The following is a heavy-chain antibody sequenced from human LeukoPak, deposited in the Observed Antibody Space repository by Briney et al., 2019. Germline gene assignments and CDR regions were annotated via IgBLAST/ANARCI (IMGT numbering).Heavy chain of an antibody. CDR2: INPNSGGT. D-gene: IGHD3-3*01. J-gene: IGHJ4*02. CDR1: GYTFTGYH. CDR3: ARNYDFWSGYYSPRSYFDY. Sequence: GASVKVSCKASGYTFTGYHMHLVRQAPGQGLEWMGWINPNSGGTNYAQKFQGRVTMTRDTSSSTAYMELSRLRSDDTAVYYCARNYDFWSGYYSPRSYFDYWGQGTLVTVSS. V-gene: IGHV1-2*02.